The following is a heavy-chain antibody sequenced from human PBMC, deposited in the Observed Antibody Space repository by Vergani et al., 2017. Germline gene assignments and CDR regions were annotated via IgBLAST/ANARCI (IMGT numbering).Heavy chain of an antibody. J-gene: IGHJ6*02. D-gene: IGHD3-10*01. CDR2: INHSGST. Sequence: QVQLQQWGAGLLKPSETLSLTCAVYGGSFSGYYWSWIRQPPGKGLEWIGEINHSGSTNYNPSLKSRVTISVDTSKNQFSLKLSSVTAADTAVYYCARGRPLTGFYYYYSMDVWGQGTTVTVSS. V-gene: IGHV4-34*01. CDR3: ARGRPLTGFYYYYSMDV. CDR1: GGSFSGYY.